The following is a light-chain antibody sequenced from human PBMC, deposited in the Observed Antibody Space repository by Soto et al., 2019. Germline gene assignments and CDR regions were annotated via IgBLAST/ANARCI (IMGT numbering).Light chain of an antibody. CDR3: CSFPGSSIFYG. CDR2: EGS. CDR1: SSDVGSSNF. V-gene: IGLV2-23*01. Sequence: QSVLTQPASVSGSPGQSLTISCTGTSSDVGSSNFVSGYQQHPGKAPKLIIYEGSRRPSGVSGRFSGSKSGNAAALTISGLQAEDEADYYCCSFPGSSIFYGFGTGTKVTVL. J-gene: IGLJ1*01.